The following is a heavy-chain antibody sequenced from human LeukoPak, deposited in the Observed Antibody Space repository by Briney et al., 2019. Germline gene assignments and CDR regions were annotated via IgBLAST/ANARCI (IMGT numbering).Heavy chain of an antibody. CDR3: ARARGYNFAGRIDL. CDR1: GGSISSGGYY. J-gene: IGHJ4*02. CDR2: IYYSGST. Sequence: SETLSLTCTVSGGSISSGGYYWSWIRQHPGKGLEWIGYIYYSGSTYYNPSLKSRVTISIDTSKNQFSLKLSSVTAADTAVYYCARARGYNFAGRIDLWGQGTLVTVSS. V-gene: IGHV4-31*03. D-gene: IGHD5-18*01.